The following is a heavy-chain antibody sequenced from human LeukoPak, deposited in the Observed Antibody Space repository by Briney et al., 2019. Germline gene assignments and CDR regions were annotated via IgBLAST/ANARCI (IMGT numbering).Heavy chain of an antibody. CDR3: ARDNADSSGYYSAY. Sequence: PGGSLRLSCAASGFTVSSNYMSWVRQAPGKGLEWVSVIYSGGSTYYADSVKGRFTISRDNSKNTLYLQMNSLRAEDTAVYYCARDNADSSGYYSAYWGQGTLVTVSS. J-gene: IGHJ4*02. CDR1: GFTVSSNY. D-gene: IGHD3-22*01. CDR2: IYSGGST. V-gene: IGHV3-53*01.